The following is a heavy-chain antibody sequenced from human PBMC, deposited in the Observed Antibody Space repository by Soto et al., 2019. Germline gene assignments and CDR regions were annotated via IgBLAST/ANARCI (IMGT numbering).Heavy chain of an antibody. CDR2: IIPIFGTA. J-gene: IGHJ6*02. V-gene: IGHV1-69*13. D-gene: IGHD4-17*01. CDR3: AREPKTPDYGDYVSYYYYGMDV. Sequence: ASVKVSCKASGGTFSSYAISWVRQAPGQGLEWMGGIIPIFGTANYAQKFQGRVTITADESTSTAYMELSSLRSEDTAVYYCAREPKTPDYGDYVSYYYYGMDVWGQGTTVTVSS. CDR1: GGTFSSYA.